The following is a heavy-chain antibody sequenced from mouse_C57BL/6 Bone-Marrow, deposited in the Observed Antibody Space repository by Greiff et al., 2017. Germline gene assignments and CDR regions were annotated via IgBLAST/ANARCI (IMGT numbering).Heavy chain of an antibody. D-gene: IGHD1-1*02. J-gene: IGHJ3*01. CDR2: IYPRSGNT. Sequence: QVQLQQSGAELARPGASVKLSCKASGYTFTSYGISWVKQRTGQGLEWIGEIYPRSGNTYYNEKFKGKATLTADKSSSTAYMELRSLTSEDSAVYFCASRGLWDERFAYWGQGTLVTVSA. CDR3: ASRGLWDERFAY. CDR1: GYTFTSYG. V-gene: IGHV1-81*01.